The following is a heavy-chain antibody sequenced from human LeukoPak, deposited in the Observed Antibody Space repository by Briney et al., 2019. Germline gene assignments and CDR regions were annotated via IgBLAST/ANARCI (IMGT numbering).Heavy chain of an antibody. J-gene: IGHJ3*02. Sequence: GGSLRLSCAGSGFSFSSYGMHWVRQAPGKGLEWMAFIRSDGSNKYYADSVKGRFTISRDNSKNTLYLQMNSLRAEDTAVYYCARDYLSGSYFYAFDIWGQGTMVTVSS. CDR2: IRSDGSNK. CDR3: ARDYLSGSYFYAFDI. CDR1: GFSFSSYG. D-gene: IGHD1-26*01. V-gene: IGHV3-30*02.